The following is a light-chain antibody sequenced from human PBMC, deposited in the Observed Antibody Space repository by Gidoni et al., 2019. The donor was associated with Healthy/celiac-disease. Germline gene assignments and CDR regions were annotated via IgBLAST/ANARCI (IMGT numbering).Light chain of an antibody. CDR3: QQRSNGPPYT. J-gene: IGKJ2*01. V-gene: IGKV3-11*01. CDR2: DAS. Sequence: IVLTQSPATLALSPGERATLSCRASQSVSSYLAWYQQNPGQAPRLLIYDASNRATGMPARFSGSGSGTDFTLTISSREPEDFAVYYCQQRSNGPPYTFGQGTKLEIK. CDR1: QSVSSY.